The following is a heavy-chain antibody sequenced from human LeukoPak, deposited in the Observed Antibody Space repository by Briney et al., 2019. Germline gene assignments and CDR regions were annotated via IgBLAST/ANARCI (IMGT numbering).Heavy chain of an antibody. J-gene: IGHJ4*02. CDR3: AREPARGLLLNY. D-gene: IGHD2-21*01. CDR1: GYTFTGYY. V-gene: IGHV1-2*02. CDR2: INPNSGGT. Sequence: GASVKVSCKASGYTFTGYYMHWVRQAPGQGLEWMGWINPNSGGTNYAQKFQGRVTMTRDTSISTAFMELSRLTSDDTAVYYCAREPARGLLLNYWGQGTLVTVSS.